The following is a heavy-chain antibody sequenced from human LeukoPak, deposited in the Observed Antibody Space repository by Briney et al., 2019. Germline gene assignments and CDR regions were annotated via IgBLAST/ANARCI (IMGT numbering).Heavy chain of an antibody. V-gene: IGHV4-59*01. CDR1: GGSISSYY. CDR2: IYYSGST. J-gene: IGHJ4*02. D-gene: IGHD5-12*01. Sequence: SETLSPTCTVSGGSISSYYWSWIRQPPGKGLEWIGYIYYSGSTNYNPSLKSRVTISVDTSKNQFSLKLSSVTAADTAEYYCARDSGYEDGGGFDYWGQGALVTVSS. CDR3: ARDSGYEDGGGFDY.